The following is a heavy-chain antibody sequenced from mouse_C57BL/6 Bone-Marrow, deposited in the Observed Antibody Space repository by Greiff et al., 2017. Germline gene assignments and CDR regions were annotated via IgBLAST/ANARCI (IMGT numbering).Heavy chain of an antibody. CDR2: IHPNSGST. Sequence: QVQLQQPGAELVKPGASVKLSCKASGYTFTSYWMHWVKQRPGQGLEWIGMIHPNSGSTNYNEKFKSKATLTVDKSSSTAYLQLSSLTSEDSAVYYCARERRLRRRDWYFDVWGTGTTVTVSS. CDR3: ARERRLRRRDWYFDV. D-gene: IGHD2-2*01. J-gene: IGHJ1*03. CDR1: GYTFTSYW. V-gene: IGHV1-64*01.